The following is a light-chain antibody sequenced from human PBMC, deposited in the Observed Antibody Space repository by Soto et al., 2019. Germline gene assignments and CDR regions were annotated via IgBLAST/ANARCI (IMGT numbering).Light chain of an antibody. V-gene: IGKV3-15*01. J-gene: IGKJ5*01. CDR2: GTT. Sequence: EIVMTQSPATLSVSPGERATLSCRASQSVSGNLAWYQQKPGQAPRLLIYGTTTRATGIPARFSGSGSGTEFTLTISSLEPEDFAVYYCQQRNDWRRGTFGQGTRLEIK. CDR1: QSVSGN. CDR3: QQRNDWRRGT.